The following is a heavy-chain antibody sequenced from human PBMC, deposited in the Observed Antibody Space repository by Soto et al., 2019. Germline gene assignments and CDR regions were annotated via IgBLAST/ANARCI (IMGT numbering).Heavy chain of an antibody. CDR1: GYTLTNYY. CDR2: INPSGGST. D-gene: IGHD1-26*01. Sequence: ASVKVSCKASGYTLTNYYMHWVRQAPGQGLEWMGIINPSGGSTSYAQKFQGRVTMTRDTSTSTVYMELSSLRSEDTAAYYCARVKKRGTFDYWGQGTLVTVSS. J-gene: IGHJ4*02. CDR3: ARVKKRGTFDY. V-gene: IGHV1-46*01.